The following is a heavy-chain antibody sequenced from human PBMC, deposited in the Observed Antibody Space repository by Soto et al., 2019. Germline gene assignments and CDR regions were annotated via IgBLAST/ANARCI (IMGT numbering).Heavy chain of an antibody. V-gene: IGHV5-10-1*01. J-gene: IGHJ6*02. CDR3: ARVTGYPNYYGMDV. CDR1: GYRFTSYW. CDR2: IDPSDSYT. Sequence: PGESLKISCKGSGYRFTSYWITWVRQMPGKGLEWMGRIDPSDSYTNYSPSFQGHVSMSADKSISTAYLQWSSLKASDTAMYYCARVTGYPNYYGMDVWGQGTTVT. D-gene: IGHD3-9*01.